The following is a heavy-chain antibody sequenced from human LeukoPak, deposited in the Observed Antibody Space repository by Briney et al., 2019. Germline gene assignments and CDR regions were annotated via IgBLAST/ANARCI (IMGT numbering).Heavy chain of an antibody. J-gene: IGHJ4*02. CDR2: ISSSSSYI. D-gene: IGHD1-26*01. V-gene: IGHV3-21*01. Sequence: PGGSLRLSCAASGFTFSSYSMNWVRQAPGKGLEWVSSISSSSSYIYYADSVKGRFTMSRDNAKNSLYLQMNSLRAEDTAVYYCARDMYSGSYGPDYWGQGTLVTVSS. CDR1: GFTFSSYS. CDR3: ARDMYSGSYGPDY.